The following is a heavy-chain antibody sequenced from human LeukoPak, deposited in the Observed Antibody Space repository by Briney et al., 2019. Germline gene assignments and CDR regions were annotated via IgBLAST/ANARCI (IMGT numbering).Heavy chain of an antibody. D-gene: IGHD3-10*01. CDR3: ARDRGRVRGVD. CDR1: GGSISSYY. Sequence: SETLSLTCTVSGGSISSYYWSWIRQPPGRGLEWIGYIYYSGSTNYNPSLKSRVTISVDTSKNQFSLKLSSVTAADTAVYYCARDRGRVRGVDWGQGTLVTVSS. V-gene: IGHV4-59*01. J-gene: IGHJ4*02. CDR2: IYYSGST.